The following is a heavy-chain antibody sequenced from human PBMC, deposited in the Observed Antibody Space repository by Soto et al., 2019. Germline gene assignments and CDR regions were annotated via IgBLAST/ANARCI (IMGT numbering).Heavy chain of an antibody. Sequence: QVQLVQSGAEVKKPGASVKVSCKASGYTFTSYAMHWVRQAPGQRREWMGWINAGNGNTKYSQKFQGRVTITRDTSASTAYMELSSLRSEDTAVYYCARDLVYRSGSLDYWGQGTLVTVSS. CDR2: INAGNGNT. CDR3: ARDLVYRSGSLDY. D-gene: IGHD3-22*01. V-gene: IGHV1-3*01. J-gene: IGHJ4*02. CDR1: GYTFTSYA.